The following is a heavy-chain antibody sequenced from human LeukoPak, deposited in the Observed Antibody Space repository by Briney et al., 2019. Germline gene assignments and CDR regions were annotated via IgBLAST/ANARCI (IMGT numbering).Heavy chain of an antibody. CDR3: ARDKGDYGDYMSDY. D-gene: IGHD4-17*01. J-gene: IGHJ4*02. CDR1: GFTFDDYG. Sequence: GGSLRLSCAASGFTFDDYGMGWVRQAPGKGLEWVSGINWNGGSTGYADSVKGRFTISRDNAKNSLYLQMNSLRAEDTALYYCARDKGDYGDYMSDYWGQGTLVTVSS. V-gene: IGHV3-20*04. CDR2: INWNGGST.